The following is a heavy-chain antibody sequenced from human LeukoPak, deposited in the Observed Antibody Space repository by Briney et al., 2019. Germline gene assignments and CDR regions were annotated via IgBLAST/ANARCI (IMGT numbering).Heavy chain of an antibody. CDR1: GGSISSYY. CDR2: INHSGST. CDR3: ARAGRGTYYYDSSGYYSYTPGAFDI. J-gene: IGHJ3*02. D-gene: IGHD3-22*01. V-gene: IGHV4-34*01. Sequence: SETLSLTCTVSGGSISSYYWSWIRQPPGKGLEWIGEINHSGSTNYNPSLKSRVTISVDTSKNQFSLKLSSVTAADTAVYYCARAGRGTYYYDSSGYYSYTPGAFDIWGQGTMVTVSS.